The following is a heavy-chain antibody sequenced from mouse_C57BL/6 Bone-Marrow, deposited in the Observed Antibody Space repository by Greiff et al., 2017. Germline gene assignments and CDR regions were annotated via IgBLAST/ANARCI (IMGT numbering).Heavy chain of an antibody. CDR1: GYTFTNYW. CDR3: ARSYGYDDYTMDY. D-gene: IGHD2-2*01. CDR2: MHPNGGSP. V-gene: IGHV1-64*01. Sequence: QVQLQQPGAELVKPGASVKLSCKASGYTFTNYWMHWVKQRPGKGLEWIGMMHPNGGSPDYNEKFKSGATLSVDKSSRTAYMELSSLTSEDSAVYYCARSYGYDDYTMDYWGQGTSVTVSS. J-gene: IGHJ4*01.